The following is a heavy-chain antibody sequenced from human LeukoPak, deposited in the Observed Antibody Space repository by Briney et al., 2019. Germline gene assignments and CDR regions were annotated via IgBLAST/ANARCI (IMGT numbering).Heavy chain of an antibody. Sequence: SSETLSLTCTVSGGSISSYYWSWIRQPPGKGLEWIGYIYYSGSTNYNPSLKSRVTISVDTSKNQFSLKLSSVTAADTAVYYCARRENYGDYDWFDPWGQGTLVTVSS. D-gene: IGHD4-17*01. CDR3: ARRENYGDYDWFDP. CDR1: GGSISSYY. J-gene: IGHJ5*02. CDR2: IYYSGST. V-gene: IGHV4-59*08.